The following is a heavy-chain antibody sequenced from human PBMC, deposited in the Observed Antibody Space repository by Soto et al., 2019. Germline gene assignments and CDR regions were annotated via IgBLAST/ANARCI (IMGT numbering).Heavy chain of an antibody. CDR2: IYYSGST. Sequence: SETLSLTCTVSGGSISSGGYYWSWIRQHPGKGLEWIGYIYYSGSTYYNPSLKSRVTISVDTSKNQFSLKLSSVTAADTAVYYCARSGSGSYYYYYGMDVWGQGTTVTVSS. V-gene: IGHV4-31*03. CDR1: GGSISSGGYY. J-gene: IGHJ6*02. CDR3: ARSGSGSYYYYYGMDV. D-gene: IGHD3-10*01.